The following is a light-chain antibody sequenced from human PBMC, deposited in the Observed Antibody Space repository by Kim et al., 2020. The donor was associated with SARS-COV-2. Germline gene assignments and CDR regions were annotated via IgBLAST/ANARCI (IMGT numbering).Light chain of an antibody. V-gene: IGLV3-1*01. CDR1: KLGEKY. J-gene: IGLJ2*01. CDR3: QVWDSSTPVV. Sequence: SPGKTAIITCSGDKLGEKYACWYQQKPGKSPVLVIFKDNKRPSGIPERFSGSNAGNTATLTISGTQAMDEADYYCQVWDSSTPVVFGGGTQLTVL. CDR2: KDN.